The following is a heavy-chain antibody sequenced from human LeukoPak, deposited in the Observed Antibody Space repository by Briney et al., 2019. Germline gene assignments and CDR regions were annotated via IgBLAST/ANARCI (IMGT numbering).Heavy chain of an antibody. CDR1: GGSISSGGYY. CDR3: ARDGGWCFDY. V-gene: IGHV4-31*03. CDR2: IYYSVST. D-gene: IGHD6-19*01. Sequence: SETLSLTCTVSGGSISSGGYYWSWIRQHPGKGLEWIGYIYYSVSTYYNPSLKSRVTISVDTSKNQFSLKLSSVTAADTAVYYCARDGGWCFDYWGQGTLVTVSS. J-gene: IGHJ4*02.